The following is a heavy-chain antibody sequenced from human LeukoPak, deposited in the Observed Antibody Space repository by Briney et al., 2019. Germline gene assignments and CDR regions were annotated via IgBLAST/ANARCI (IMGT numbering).Heavy chain of an antibody. CDR3: ATLSWYIVTAAFDI. D-gene: IGHD5-12*01. J-gene: IGHJ3*02. V-gene: IGHV4-39*07. Sequence: KPSETLSLTCTVSGGSISSSNYYCGWIRQPPGKGLEWIGNMYYGGSTHYNPSLKSRVTISVDTSKKQFSLKLNSVTAADTAVYYCATLSWYIVTAAFDIWGQGTLVTVSS. CDR2: MYYGGST. CDR1: GGSISSSNYY.